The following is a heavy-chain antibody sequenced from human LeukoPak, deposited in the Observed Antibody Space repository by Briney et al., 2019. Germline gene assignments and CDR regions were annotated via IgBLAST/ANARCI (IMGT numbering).Heavy chain of an antibody. Sequence: GGSLRLSCVASGFTFSNYWMLWVRQAPGKGLMWVSLISTDGKSTRYAESVKGRFTISRDNARNTLYLQMNSLRAEDTAVYYCACPPPGWGTGFDYWGQGTLVTVSS. V-gene: IGHV3-74*01. J-gene: IGHJ4*02. D-gene: IGHD1-14*01. CDR1: GFTFSNYW. CDR3: ACPPPGWGTGFDY. CDR2: ISTDGKST.